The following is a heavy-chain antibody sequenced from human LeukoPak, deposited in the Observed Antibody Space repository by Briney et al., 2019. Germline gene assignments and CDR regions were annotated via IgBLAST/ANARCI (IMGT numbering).Heavy chain of an antibody. Sequence: PGGSLRLSCAASGFTFSTYSMNWVRQAPGKGLEWVSSISSSSSYIYYADSVKGRFTISRDNAKNSLYLQMSSLRAEDTAVYYCARDHRGDYYYGMDVWGKGTTVTVPS. J-gene: IGHJ6*04. CDR3: ARDHRGDYYYGMDV. CDR1: GFTFSTYS. CDR2: ISSSSSYI. D-gene: IGHD3-10*01. V-gene: IGHV3-21*01.